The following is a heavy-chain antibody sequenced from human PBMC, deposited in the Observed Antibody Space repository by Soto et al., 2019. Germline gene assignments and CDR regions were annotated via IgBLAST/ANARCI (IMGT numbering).Heavy chain of an antibody. D-gene: IGHD3-10*01. CDR3: ARELSWFGELLYDY. CDR1: GGSISSYY. J-gene: IGHJ4*02. Sequence: LSLNCTVSGGSISSYYWSWIRQPAGKGLEWIGRIYTSGSTNYNPSLKSRVTMSVDTSKNQFSLKLSSVTAADTAVYYCARELSWFGELLYDYWGQGTLVTVSS. V-gene: IGHV4-4*07. CDR2: IYTSGST.